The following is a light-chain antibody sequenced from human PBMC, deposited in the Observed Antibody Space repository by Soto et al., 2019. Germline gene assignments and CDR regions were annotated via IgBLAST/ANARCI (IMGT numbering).Light chain of an antibody. V-gene: IGKV3-20*01. CDR1: QSVRSSY. Sequence: EIGWTQSPGTLSLSPGERATLSCRARQSVRSSYLAWYQQKPGQAPRLLIYGASSRATGIPDRFSGSGSATDFTLTISRLEPEDFAVYYCQQYGSLPYTFGQGTALEIK. CDR3: QQYGSLPYT. J-gene: IGKJ2*01. CDR2: GAS.